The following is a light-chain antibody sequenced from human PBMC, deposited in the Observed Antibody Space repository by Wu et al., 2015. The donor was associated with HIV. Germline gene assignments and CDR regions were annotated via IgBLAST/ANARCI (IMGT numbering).Light chain of an antibody. V-gene: IGKV1-NL1*01. Sequence: DIQMTQSPFSLSASVGDRVSIKCRASQGISNSLAWYQHKPGNAPKLLFSTPSKLGTGVPSRFTGGGSGTNYTLTISSLQPEDFATYYCQQYYTMPWTFGQGTKVEI. CDR1: QGISNS. J-gene: IGKJ1*01. CDR3: QQYYTMPWT. CDR2: TPS.